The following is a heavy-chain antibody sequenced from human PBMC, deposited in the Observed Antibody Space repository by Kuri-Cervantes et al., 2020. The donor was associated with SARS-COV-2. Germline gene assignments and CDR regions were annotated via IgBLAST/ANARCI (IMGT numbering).Heavy chain of an antibody. CDR1: GGSFSDNH. J-gene: IGHJ6*03. D-gene: IGHD3-10*01. V-gene: IGHV4-34*01. CDR3: ARLRRHNNAWFVTGHYMDV. CDR2: INYSGTT. Sequence: ESLKIYCAVYGGSFSDNHWTWVRQPPGKGLEWNGEINYSGTTNYNPSPKSRVTMSVDTSNNQFSLNLTSVTAADTAVYYLARLRRHNNAWFVTGHYMDVWGKGTTVTVSS.